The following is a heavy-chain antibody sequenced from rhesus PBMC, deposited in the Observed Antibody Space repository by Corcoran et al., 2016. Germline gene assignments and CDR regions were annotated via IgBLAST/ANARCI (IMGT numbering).Heavy chain of an antibody. CDR1: GGSISDSYR. CDR2: IFGSSTST. V-gene: IGHV4S10*01. Sequence: QVQLQESGPGVMKPSETLSLTCAVSGGSISDSYRWSWIRQPPGKGLEWIGYIFGSSTSTNYNPSLKCRFTISKDTSKNQFSLKLSSVTAADTAVYYCAREVAAAGPFDYWGQGVLVTVSS. J-gene: IGHJ4*01. CDR3: AREVAAAGPFDY. D-gene: IGHD6S26*01.